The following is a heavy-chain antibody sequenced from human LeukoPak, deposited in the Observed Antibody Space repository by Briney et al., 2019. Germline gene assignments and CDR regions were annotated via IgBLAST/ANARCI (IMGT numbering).Heavy chain of an antibody. D-gene: IGHD2-8*02. V-gene: IGHV3-23*01. J-gene: IGHJ4*02. Sequence: GGSLRLSCAASGFTVSINYMSWVRQAPGKGLEWVSTISGNGRSTYYGDSVKGRFTISRDNSKNTLSLQMNSLRAEDTAVYYCAKEYYVLLVYALGGSFDYWGRGTLVTVSS. CDR2: ISGNGRST. CDR1: GFTVSINY. CDR3: AKEYYVLLVYALGGSFDY.